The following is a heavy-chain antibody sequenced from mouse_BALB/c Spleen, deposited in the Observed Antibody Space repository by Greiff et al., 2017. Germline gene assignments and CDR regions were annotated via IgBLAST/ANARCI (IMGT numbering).Heavy chain of an antibody. V-gene: IGHV5-6-5*01. CDR2: ISSGGST. Sequence: EVQRVESGGGLVKPGGSLKLSCAASGFTFSSYAMSWVRQTPEKRLEWVASISSGGSTYYPDSVKGRFTISRDNARNILYLQMSSLRSEDTAMYYCARDYYGSEAWFAYWGQGTLVTVSA. CDR3: ARDYYGSEAWFAY. J-gene: IGHJ3*01. CDR1: GFTFSSYA. D-gene: IGHD1-1*01.